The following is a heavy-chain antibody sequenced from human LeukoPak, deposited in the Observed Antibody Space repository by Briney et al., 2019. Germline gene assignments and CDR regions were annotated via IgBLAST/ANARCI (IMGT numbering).Heavy chain of an antibody. J-gene: IGHJ6*02. CDR2: IKLDGSEK. V-gene: IGHV3-7*03. Sequence: GGSLRLSCAASGFTFSSYWMIWVRQAPGKGLEWVANIKLDGSEKYYVDSVKGRFTISRDNAKNSLYLQMDSLRPEDTALYYCAKDTGGNGAYFYAMDVWGQGTSVTVSS. CDR3: AKDTGGNGAYFYAMDV. D-gene: IGHD4-23*01. CDR1: GFTFSSYW.